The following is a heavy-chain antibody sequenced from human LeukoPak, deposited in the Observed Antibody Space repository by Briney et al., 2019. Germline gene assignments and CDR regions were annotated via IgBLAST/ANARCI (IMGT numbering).Heavy chain of an antibody. Sequence: PGGSLRLSCAASGFTFSNYAFHWVRQAPGKGLEWVAIISFDGSARSYADSVKGRFTISRDNSKNTLYLQMNSLRAEDTAVYYCAKADRSWLGDLHWGQGTLVTVSS. CDR2: ISFDGSAR. V-gene: IGHV3-30-3*01. CDR3: AKADRSWLGDLH. CDR1: GFTFSNYA. J-gene: IGHJ4*02. D-gene: IGHD6-19*01.